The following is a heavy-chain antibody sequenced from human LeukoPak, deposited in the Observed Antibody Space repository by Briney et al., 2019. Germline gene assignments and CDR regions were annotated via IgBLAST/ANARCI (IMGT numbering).Heavy chain of an antibody. D-gene: IGHD2-2*02. V-gene: IGHV3-21*01. CDR1: GITFSSYT. CDR3: ARAYCSRTSCYTGCAFDI. Sequence: GGSLRLSCAASGITFSSYTMNWVRQAPGKGLEWVSSISSSSSYIYYADSVKGRFTISRDNAKNSLYLQMNSLRAEDTAVYYCARAYCSRTSCYTGCAFDIWGQGTMVTVSS. CDR2: ISSSSSYI. J-gene: IGHJ3*02.